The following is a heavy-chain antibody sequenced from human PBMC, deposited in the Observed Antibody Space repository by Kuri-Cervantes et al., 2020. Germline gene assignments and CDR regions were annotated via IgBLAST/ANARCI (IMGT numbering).Heavy chain of an antibody. CDR2: FDPEDGET. J-gene: IGHJ3*02. Sequence: ASVKVSCKVSGYTLTELSMHWVRQAPGKGLEWMGGFDPEDGETIYAQKFQGRVTMTEDTSTDTAYMELSSLRSEDTAVYYCATAVTGLSPGHDAFDIWGQGTMVPSPQ. CDR3: ATAVTGLSPGHDAFDI. D-gene: IGHD1-20*01. CDR1: GYTLTELS. V-gene: IGHV1-24*01.